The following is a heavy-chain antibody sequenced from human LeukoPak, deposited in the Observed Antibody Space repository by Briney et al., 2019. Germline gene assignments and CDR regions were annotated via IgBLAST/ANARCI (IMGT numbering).Heavy chain of an antibody. Sequence: GGSLRLSCAASGFTFSNAWMSWVRQAPGKGLEWVGRIKSKTDGGTTDYAAPVKGRFTISRDDSKNTLYLQMNSLKTEDAAVYYCTTDRWYGYVADYWGQGTLVTVSS. CDR2: IKSKTDGGTT. D-gene: IGHD5-18*01. V-gene: IGHV3-15*01. CDR1: GFTFSNAW. CDR3: TTDRWYGYVADY. J-gene: IGHJ4*02.